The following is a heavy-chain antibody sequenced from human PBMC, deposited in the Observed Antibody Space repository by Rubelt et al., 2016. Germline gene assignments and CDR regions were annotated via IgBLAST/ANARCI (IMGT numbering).Heavy chain of an antibody. Sequence: SLRLSCAASGFTFSNAWMSWVRQAPGKGLEWVGRIKGKTDGGTTDYAAPVKGRCTISRDDSKNTLYLQMNSLKTEDTAVYYCTTDRYYYDSSGFPWFDPWGQGTLVPVSS. CDR3: TTDRYYYDSSGFPWFDP. CDR2: IKGKTDGGTT. J-gene: IGHJ5*02. D-gene: IGHD3-22*01. CDR1: GFTFSNAW. V-gene: IGHV3-15*01.